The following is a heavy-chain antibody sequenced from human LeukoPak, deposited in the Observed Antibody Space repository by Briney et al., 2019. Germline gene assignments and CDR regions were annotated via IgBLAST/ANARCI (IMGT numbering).Heavy chain of an antibody. Sequence: SQTLSLTCAISGDSDPSNSAPWDWIRQSRSRVLEMLGRTYYRPKWYNDYAVSVKSRITINPDTSKNQFSLQLNSVTPEDTAVYYCARDQSGWYYFDYWGQGTLVTVSS. CDR2: TYYRPKWYN. CDR3: ARDQSGWYYFDY. V-gene: IGHV6-1*01. D-gene: IGHD6-19*01. CDR1: GDSDPSNSAP. J-gene: IGHJ4*02.